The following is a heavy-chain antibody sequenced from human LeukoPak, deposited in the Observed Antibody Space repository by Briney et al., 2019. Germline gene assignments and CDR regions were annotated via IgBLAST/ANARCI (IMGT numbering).Heavy chain of an antibody. CDR3: ARPLTYYYETTDYPRPHFFDY. V-gene: IGHV1-69*13. CDR1: GGTFRNHA. Sequence: GASVKVSCKASGGTFRNHAISWLRQAPGQGLEWMGGIIPFFNTLYYAQKFQGRVAISADESTNTAYMELSSLRSEDTAVYFCARPLTYYYETTDYPRPHFFDYWGQGTLVTVSS. J-gene: IGHJ4*02. CDR2: IIPFFNTL. D-gene: IGHD3-3*01.